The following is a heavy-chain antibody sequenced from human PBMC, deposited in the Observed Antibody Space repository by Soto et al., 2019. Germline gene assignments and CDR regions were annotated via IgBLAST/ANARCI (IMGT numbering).Heavy chain of an antibody. V-gene: IGHV1-3*04. J-gene: IGHJ5*02. Sequence: ASVKVSCKASGYSFTDYPIYWARQAPGQSLEWMGWINTGNNKTRYSQRFQGRVTISRDTSANTVVMELSSLGSEDTAVFYCARGARGDFDYNCFHPWGQATLVTGPS. D-gene: IGHD3-10*01. CDR2: INTGNNKT. CDR3: ARGARGDFDYNCFHP. CDR1: GYSFTDYP.